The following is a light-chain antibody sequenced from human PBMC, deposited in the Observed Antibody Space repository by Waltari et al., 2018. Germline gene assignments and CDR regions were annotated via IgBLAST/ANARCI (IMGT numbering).Light chain of an antibody. CDR2: KAS. Sequence: DLQITQSPSPLSASVEDRGTITCRASQSISTWLAWYQQKPGKAPKVLINKASTLESGVPSRFSGSGSGTEFTLTISSLQPDDFATYYCQQYNSHWGTFGQGTKVEVK. J-gene: IGKJ1*01. CDR3: QQYNSHWGT. CDR1: QSISTW. V-gene: IGKV1-5*03.